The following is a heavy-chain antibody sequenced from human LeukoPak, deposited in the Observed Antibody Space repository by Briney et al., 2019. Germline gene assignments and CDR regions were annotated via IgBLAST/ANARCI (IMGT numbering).Heavy chain of an antibody. CDR2: IIPIFGTA. CDR1: GGTFSSYT. V-gene: IGHV1-69*05. D-gene: IGHD5-18*01. CDR3: ARSAYSYGYEPYFDY. Sequence: ASVKVSCKASGGTFSSYTISWVRQAPGQGLEWMGRIIPIFGTANYAQKFQGRVTITTDESTSTAYMELSSLRSEDTAVYYCARSAYSYGYEPYFDYWGQGTLVTVSS. J-gene: IGHJ4*02.